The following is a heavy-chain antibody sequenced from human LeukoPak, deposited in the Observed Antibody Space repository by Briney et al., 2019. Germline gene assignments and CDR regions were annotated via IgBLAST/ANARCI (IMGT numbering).Heavy chain of an antibody. V-gene: IGHV3-23*01. Sequence: GGSLRLSCAASGFTFSSYAMSWVRQAPGKGLEWVSAISGSGGSTYYADSVKGRFTISRDNSKNTLYLQMNSLRAEDTAVYYCAKGRGIMGFSFPSHFDYWGQGTLVTVSS. J-gene: IGHJ4*02. CDR2: ISGSGGST. CDR1: GFTFSSYA. CDR3: AKGRGIMGFSFPSHFDY. D-gene: IGHD3-16*01.